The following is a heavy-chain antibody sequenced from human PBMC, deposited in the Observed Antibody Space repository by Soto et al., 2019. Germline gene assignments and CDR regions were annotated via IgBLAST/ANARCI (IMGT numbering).Heavy chain of an antibody. CDR1: GGSISSGDYY. J-gene: IGHJ2*01. V-gene: IGHV4-30-4*01. CDR2: IYYSGST. D-gene: IGHD4-17*01. Sequence: QVQLQESGPGLVKPSQTLSLTCTVSGGSISSGDYYWSWIRQPPGKGLEWIGYIYYSGSTYYNPSLKSRVTMSVDTSKNQFSLKLSSVTAADTAVYYCARGRVQKTVTDYWYFDLWGRGTLVTVSS. CDR3: ARGRVQKTVTDYWYFDL.